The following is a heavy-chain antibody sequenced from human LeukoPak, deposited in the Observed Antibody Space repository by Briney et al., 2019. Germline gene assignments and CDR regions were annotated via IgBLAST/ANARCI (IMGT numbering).Heavy chain of an antibody. Sequence: PGRSLRLSCAASGFTFSSYAMHWVRQAPGKGLEWVAVISYDGSNKYYADSEKGRFTISRDNSKNTLYLQMNSLRAEDTAVYYCARGPTSHHCREGASWVLWFGKPQYYYYGMDVWGQGTTVTVSS. CDR3: ARGPTSHHCREGASWVLWFGKPQYYYYGMDV. V-gene: IGHV3-30-3*01. J-gene: IGHJ6*02. D-gene: IGHD3-10*01. CDR1: GFTFSSYA. CDR2: ISYDGSNK.